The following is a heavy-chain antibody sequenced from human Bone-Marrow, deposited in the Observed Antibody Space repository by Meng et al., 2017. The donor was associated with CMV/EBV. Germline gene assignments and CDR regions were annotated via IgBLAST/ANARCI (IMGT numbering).Heavy chain of an antibody. CDR2: ISSSSSYI. V-gene: IGHV3-21*01. Sequence: GESLKISCAASGFTFSSYSMNWVRQAPGKGLEWVSSISSSSSYIYYADSVKGRFTISRDNAKNSLYLQMNSLRAEDTAVYYCARDRPVLRYFDRLGKDDYWGQRTLITVSS. D-gene: IGHD3-9*01. CDR1: GFTFSSYS. J-gene: IGHJ4*02. CDR3: ARDRPVLRYFDRLGKDDY.